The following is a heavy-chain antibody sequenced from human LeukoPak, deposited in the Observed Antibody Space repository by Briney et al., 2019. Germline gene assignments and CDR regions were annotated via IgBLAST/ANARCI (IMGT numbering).Heavy chain of an antibody. Sequence: PGGSLRPSCAASGFTFSSYWMHWVRQVPGKGLVWVSRINSDGSSTSYADSVKGRFTISRDNAKNTLYLQMNSLRAEDTAVYYCASADYFDTSALDYWGQGTLVTVSS. J-gene: IGHJ4*02. CDR1: GFTFSSYW. V-gene: IGHV3-74*01. CDR3: ASADYFDTSALDY. D-gene: IGHD3-22*01. CDR2: INSDGSST.